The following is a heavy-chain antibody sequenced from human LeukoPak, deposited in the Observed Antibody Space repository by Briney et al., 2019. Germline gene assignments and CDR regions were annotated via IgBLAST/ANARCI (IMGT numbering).Heavy chain of an antibody. V-gene: IGHV4-30-4*01. CDR2: IYYSGST. CDR1: GGSISSGDYY. D-gene: IGHD3-3*01. J-gene: IGHJ5*01. Sequence: SQTLSLTCTVSGGSISSGDYYWSWIRQPPGKGLEWIGYIYYSGSTYYNPSLKSRVTISVDTSKNQFSLKLSSVTAADTAMYYCARTSTADFWSGTYDTWGPGTLVTVSS. CDR3: ARTSTADFWSGTYDT.